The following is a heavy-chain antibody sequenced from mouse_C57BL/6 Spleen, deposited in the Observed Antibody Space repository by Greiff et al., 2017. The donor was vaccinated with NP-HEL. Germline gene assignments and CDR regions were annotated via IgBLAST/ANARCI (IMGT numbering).Heavy chain of an antibody. CDR2: ISDGGSYT. J-gene: IGHJ4*01. Sequence: EVKLQESGGGLVKPGGSLKLSCAASGFTFSSYAMSWVRQTPEKRLEWVATISDGGSYTYYPDNVKGRFTISRDNAKNNLYLQMSHLKSEDTAMYYCARVAVYDGSNGAMDYWGQGTSVTVSS. V-gene: IGHV5-4*03. CDR3: ARVAVYDGSNGAMDY. D-gene: IGHD2-3*01. CDR1: GFTFSSYA.